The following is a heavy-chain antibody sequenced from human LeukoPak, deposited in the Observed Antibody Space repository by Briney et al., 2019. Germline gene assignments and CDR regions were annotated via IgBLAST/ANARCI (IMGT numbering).Heavy chain of an antibody. Sequence: SETLSLTCTVSGGSISSYYWSWIRQPAGKGLEWIGHIYTSGSTNYNPSLKSRVTMSVDTSKNQFSLKLSSVTAADTAVYYCARARYGGYCSSTSCPYYYYGMDVWGQGTTVTVSS. CDR1: GGSISSYY. CDR3: ARARYGGYCSSTSCPYYYYGMDV. J-gene: IGHJ6*02. V-gene: IGHV4-4*07. CDR2: IYTSGST. D-gene: IGHD2-2*01.